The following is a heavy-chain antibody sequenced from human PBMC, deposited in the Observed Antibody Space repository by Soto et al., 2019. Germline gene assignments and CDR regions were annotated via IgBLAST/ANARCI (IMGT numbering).Heavy chain of an antibody. CDR3: ARGSPLPMHDYGDYEDWYFDL. Sequence: QVQLQESGPGLVKPSGTLSLTCAVSGGSISSTKWWSWVRQPPGKGLEWIGDVFQTGTTNYNPSLKSRVTISVDKSKNQLSLKLRSVTAADTAVYFCARGSPLPMHDYGDYEDWYFDLWGRGTLVTVSS. D-gene: IGHD4-17*01. J-gene: IGHJ2*01. V-gene: IGHV4-4*02. CDR2: VFQTGTT. CDR1: GGSISSTKW.